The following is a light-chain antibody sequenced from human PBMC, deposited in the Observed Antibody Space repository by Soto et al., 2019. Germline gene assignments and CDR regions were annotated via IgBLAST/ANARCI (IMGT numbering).Light chain of an antibody. CDR1: SSNIGSFYD. J-gene: IGLJ2*01. Sequence: QAVLTQPPSVSGAPGQRVTIPCTGSSSNIGSFYDVHWYQQLPGTVPKLLIYGDNNRPSGVPDRFSGSKSGTSASLAITGLQPEDEADYYCQSYDNSLSHVVFGGGTKVTVL. V-gene: IGLV1-40*01. CDR3: QSYDNSLSHVV. CDR2: GDN.